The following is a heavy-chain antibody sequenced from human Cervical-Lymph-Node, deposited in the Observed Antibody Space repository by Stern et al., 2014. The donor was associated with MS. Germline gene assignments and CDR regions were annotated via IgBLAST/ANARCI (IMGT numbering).Heavy chain of an antibody. V-gene: IGHV4-39*01. CDR3: ARPRGTDSLRNVEYFDY. CDR1: GGSISSSSYY. J-gene: IGHJ4*02. CDR2: IYYSGST. Sequence: QVQLQESGPGLVKPSETLSLTCTVSGGSISSSSYYWGWIRQPPGKGLEWIGSIYYSGSTYYNPSLKSRVTISVATSNNQFSLKLSSVTAADTAVYYCARPRGTDSLRNVEYFDYWGQGTPVTVSS. D-gene: IGHD1-14*01.